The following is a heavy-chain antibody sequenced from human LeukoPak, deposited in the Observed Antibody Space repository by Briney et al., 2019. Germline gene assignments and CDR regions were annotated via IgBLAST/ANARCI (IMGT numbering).Heavy chain of an antibody. CDR2: ISSASTNI. D-gene: IGHD6-19*01. Sequence: GGSLRLSCAASGFTFSSYSMNWVRQAPGKRLEGVSSISSASTNIYYADSVKGRFTISRDNAKNSLYLQMNSLRDEDTAVYYCARTYASGTNFDYWGQGTLVTVSS. CDR1: GFTFSSYS. CDR3: ARTYASGTNFDY. V-gene: IGHV3-48*02. J-gene: IGHJ4*02.